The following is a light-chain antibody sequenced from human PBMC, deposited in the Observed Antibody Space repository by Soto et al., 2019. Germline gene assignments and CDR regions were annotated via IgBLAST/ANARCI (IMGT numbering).Light chain of an antibody. CDR2: DAS. CDR1: QSVSSS. J-gene: IGKJ2*01. CDR3: QQRSSWLSYA. Sequence: EIVLTQSPATLSLSPGERATLSCRASQSVSSSLAWYQQKPGQAPRLLIYDASNRATGIPARFSGSGSGTDLTRSISRLLPEGFAVYYWQQRSSWLSYAFGKVTKVDIK. V-gene: IGKV3-11*01.